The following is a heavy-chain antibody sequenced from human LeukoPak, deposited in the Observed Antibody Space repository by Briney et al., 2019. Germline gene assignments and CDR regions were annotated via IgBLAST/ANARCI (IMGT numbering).Heavy chain of an antibody. V-gene: IGHV4-30-4*01. Sequence: SETLSLTCTVSGGSISSNYYYWSWIRQPPGKGLEWIGYIYYSGSTYYNPSLKSRVTMPVDTSKNQFSLKLSSVTAADTAVYYCARVGKYCSSGTCYPYHFDYWGQGTLVTVSS. CDR3: ARVGKYCSSGTCYPYHFDY. CDR2: IYYSGST. D-gene: IGHD2-15*01. CDR1: GGSISSNYYY. J-gene: IGHJ4*02.